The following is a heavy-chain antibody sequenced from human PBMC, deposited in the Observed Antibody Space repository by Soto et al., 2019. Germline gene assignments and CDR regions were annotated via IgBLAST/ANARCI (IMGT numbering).Heavy chain of an antibody. J-gene: IGHJ4*02. Sequence: EVQLVESGGGLIQPGGSLRLSCVVSGFTVSSNNYMSWVRQAPGKGLEWVAVIYPGDTTFYADSVKGRFTISRDKSKNTLYLQMNSLRAGVTAVYYCLGYGYWGQGTLVTVSS. V-gene: IGHV3-53*01. D-gene: IGHD5-12*01. CDR1: GFTVSSNNY. CDR3: LGYGY. CDR2: IYPGDTT.